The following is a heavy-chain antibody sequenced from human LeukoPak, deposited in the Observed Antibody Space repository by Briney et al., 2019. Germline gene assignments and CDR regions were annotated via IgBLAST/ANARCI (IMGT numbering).Heavy chain of an antibody. CDR1: GFTFSSYA. CDR2: ISGSGGST. V-gene: IGHV3-23*01. D-gene: IGHD6-19*01. CDR3: AKDSSGYSYFDY. Sequence: PGGSLRLSCAAPGFTFSSYAMSWVRQAPGKGLEWVSAISGSGGSTYYADSMKGRFTISRDNSKNTLYLQMNSLRAEDTAVYYCAKDSSGYSYFDYWGQGTLVTVSS. J-gene: IGHJ4*02.